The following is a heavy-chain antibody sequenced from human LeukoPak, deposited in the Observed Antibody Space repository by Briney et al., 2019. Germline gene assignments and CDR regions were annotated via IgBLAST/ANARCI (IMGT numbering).Heavy chain of an antibody. V-gene: IGHV4-34*01. D-gene: IGHD4-23*01. CDR3: AREHLVKDFDY. Sequence: SETLPLTCAVYGGSLSGHHWTWVRQSPGKRLEWIGEINYSGSTNYNPSLKSRVTISVDTSKNQFSLKLSSVTAADTAVYYCAREHLVKDFDYWGQGTLVTVSS. CDR1: GGSLSGHH. CDR2: INYSGST. J-gene: IGHJ4*02.